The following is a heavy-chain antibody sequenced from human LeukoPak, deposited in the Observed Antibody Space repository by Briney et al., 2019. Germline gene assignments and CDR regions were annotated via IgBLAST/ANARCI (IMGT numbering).Heavy chain of an antibody. CDR1: GGAFSSYA. CDR2: IIPILGIA. J-gene: IGHJ4*02. V-gene: IGHV1-69*04. CDR3: ARSLITMVRAPFDY. Sequence: ASVKVSCKASGGAFSSYAISWVRQAPGQGLEWMGRIIPILGIANYAQKFQGRVTITADKSTSTAYMELSSLRSEDTAVYYCARSLITMVRAPFDYWGLGTLVTVSS. D-gene: IGHD3-10*01.